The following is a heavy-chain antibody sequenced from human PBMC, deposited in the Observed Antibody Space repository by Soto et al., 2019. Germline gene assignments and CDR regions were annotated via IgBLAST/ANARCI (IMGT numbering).Heavy chain of an antibody. J-gene: IGHJ3*02. CDR3: ARDRIPMRGTHDAFDI. CDR1: GFTFSSYG. Sequence: GGSLRLSCAASGFTFSSYGMHWVRQAPGKGLEWVAVIWYDGSNKYYADSVKGRFTISRDNSKNTLYLQMNSLRAEDTAVYYCARDRIPMRGTHDAFDIWGQGTMVTVSS. V-gene: IGHV3-33*01. CDR2: IWYDGSNK. D-gene: IGHD1-7*01.